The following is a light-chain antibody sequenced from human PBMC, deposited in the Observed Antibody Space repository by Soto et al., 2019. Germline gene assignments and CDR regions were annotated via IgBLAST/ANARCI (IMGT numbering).Light chain of an antibody. V-gene: IGKV3-11*01. CDR3: QQRSNWLWLT. J-gene: IGKJ4*01. CDR2: DVF. Sequence: IVLTQSPATMSLSPEERATLSCRASQSVNNYLAWYQQRPCQVPRLLIYDVFHRATDIPATFTGRASGTDVAVDISCLEPDHSTAYFCQQRSNWLWLTFGGGTRVEIK. CDR1: QSVNNY.